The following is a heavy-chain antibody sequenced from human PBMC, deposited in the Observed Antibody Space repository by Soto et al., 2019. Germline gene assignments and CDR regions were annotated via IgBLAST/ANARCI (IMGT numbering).Heavy chain of an antibody. J-gene: IGHJ3*02. CDR1: GYTLTELS. V-gene: IGHV1-24*01. CDR2: FDPEDGET. Sequence: ASVKVSCKVSGYTLTELSMHWVRQAPGKGLEWMGGFDPEDGETIYAQKFQGRVTMTEDTSTDTAYMELSSLRSEDTAVYYCATSGAPSDAFDIWGQGTMVTVSS. CDR3: ATSGAPSDAFDI.